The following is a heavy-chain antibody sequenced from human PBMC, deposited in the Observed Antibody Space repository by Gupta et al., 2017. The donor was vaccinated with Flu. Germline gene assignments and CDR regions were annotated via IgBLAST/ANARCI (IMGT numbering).Heavy chain of an antibody. Sequence: VSGGAIRSSRYDWGGSRKPKGKGLEWIGSSEERGSTYYKTSLKSRGTISEETSQKKLSLKLRSVTAADTAGDYCAKGTNGGQGTLVTVSS. CDR1: GGAIRSSRYD. CDR3: AKGTN. CDR2: SEERGST. D-gene: IGHD1-1*01. V-gene: IGHV4-39*01. J-gene: IGHJ4*02.